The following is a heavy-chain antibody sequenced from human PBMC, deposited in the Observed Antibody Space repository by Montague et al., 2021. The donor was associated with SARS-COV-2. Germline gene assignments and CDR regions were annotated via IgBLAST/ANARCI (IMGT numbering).Heavy chain of an antibody. V-gene: IGHV4-59*08. CDR3: ARGFAFDP. CDR1: GGFIASYY. J-gene: IGHJ3*01. Sequence: SETLSLTCNVSGGFIASYYWNWIRQSPGKSPEWIGYACYNGATKYNPSLQSRVTISIDTSKNQFSLRLNSVTAADTAVYCCARGFAFDPWGQGRLVTVSS. CDR2: ACYNGAT.